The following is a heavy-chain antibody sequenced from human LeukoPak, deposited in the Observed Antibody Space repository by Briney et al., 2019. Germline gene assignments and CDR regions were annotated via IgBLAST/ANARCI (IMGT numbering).Heavy chain of an antibody. CDR1: GDSVSSNSAA. CDR2: TYYRSKWYN. Sequence: SQTLSLTCAISGDSVSSNSAAWHWIRQSPSRGLEWLGRTYYRSKWYNDYAVSVKSRITINPDTSKNQFSLQLNSVTPEDTAVYYCARGGGYDDNWFDPWGQGTLVTVSS. CDR3: ARGGGYDDNWFDP. V-gene: IGHV6-1*01. J-gene: IGHJ5*02. D-gene: IGHD5-12*01.